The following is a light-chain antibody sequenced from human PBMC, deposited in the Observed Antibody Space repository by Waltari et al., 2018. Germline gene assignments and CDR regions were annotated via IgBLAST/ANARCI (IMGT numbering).Light chain of an antibody. CDR2: EVS. J-gene: IGLJ2*01. CDR1: SSDVGGYNY. CDR3: SSYTSSSLVV. Sequence: QSALTQPASVSGSPGQSITISCTATSSDVGGYNYFSWYQQHPGKAPKLMIYEVSNRPSGVSNRFSGSKSGNTASLTISGLQAEDEADYYCSSYTSSSLVVFGGGTKLTVL. V-gene: IGLV2-14*01.